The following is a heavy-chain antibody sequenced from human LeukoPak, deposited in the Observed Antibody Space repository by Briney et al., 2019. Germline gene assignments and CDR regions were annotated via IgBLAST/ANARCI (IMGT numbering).Heavy chain of an antibody. CDR1: GLTFTYYA. V-gene: IGHV3-23*01. CDR3: AKVGSSGWYAMDV. D-gene: IGHD6-19*01. CDR2: ISGSGGSA. J-gene: IGHJ6*02. Sequence: PGGSLRLSCTASGLTFTYYAMTRVRQAPGKGLEWVSLISGSGGSAKYADSVKGRFTISRDNSKNTLFLQMSSLRAEDTAIYYCAKVGSSGWYAMDVWGGGTSVTVS.